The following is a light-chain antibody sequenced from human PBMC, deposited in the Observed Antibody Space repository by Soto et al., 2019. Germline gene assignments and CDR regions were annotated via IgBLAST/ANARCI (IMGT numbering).Light chain of an antibody. CDR2: KAS. V-gene: IGKV1-5*03. J-gene: IGKJ2*01. Sequence: DIQLTQSPSTLSASVGDRVTITCRASQSINSWLAWYQQRPGKAPKLLMYKASSLQCGVPSRFSGSGSGTEFTLTISRLQPDDFATYYCQQYNSYPHTFGQGTKLEIK. CDR1: QSINSW. CDR3: QQYNSYPHT.